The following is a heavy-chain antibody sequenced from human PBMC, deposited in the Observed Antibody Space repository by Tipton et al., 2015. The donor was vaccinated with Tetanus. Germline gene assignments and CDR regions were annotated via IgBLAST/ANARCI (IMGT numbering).Heavy chain of an antibody. CDR3: ASGSALDY. Sequence: SLRLSCTVSGFVFSNYAMNWVRQAPGKGLEWVSSISSTSAYIYYADSLKGRFTISRDNAQNSLFLQIDNLRAEDTAIYYCASGSALDYWGQGFCVTVSS. D-gene: IGHD6-25*01. CDR1: GFVFSNYA. V-gene: IGHV3-21*01. J-gene: IGHJ4*02. CDR2: ISSTSAYI.